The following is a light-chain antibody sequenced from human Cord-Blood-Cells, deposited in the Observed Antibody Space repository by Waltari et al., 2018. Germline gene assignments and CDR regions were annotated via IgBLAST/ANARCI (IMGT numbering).Light chain of an antibody. J-gene: IGLJ2*01. V-gene: IGLV1-44*01. CDR2: SNN. Sequence: QSVLTQPPSASGTPGQRVTISCSGSSSNIGSNTVNWYQQHPGTAPKLLIYSNNQRPSGVPDRFSGSKSGTSVSLAISGLQSEDEADYYCAAWDDSLNGVVFGGGTKLTVL. CDR3: AAWDDSLNGVV. CDR1: SSNIGSNT.